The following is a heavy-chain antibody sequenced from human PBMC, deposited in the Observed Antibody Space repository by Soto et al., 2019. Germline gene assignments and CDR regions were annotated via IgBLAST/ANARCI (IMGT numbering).Heavy chain of an antibody. CDR2: INAGNSET. CDR3: ARSIVVVTALDY. V-gene: IGHV1-3*01. CDR1: GYTFTTSG. Sequence: ASVKVSCKTSGYTFTTSGVHWVRQAPGQRLEWMGWINAGNSETKYSQKFQGRVTITRDTSASTAYMELSSLRSEDTAVYYCARSIVVVTALDYWGQGTLVTVSS. J-gene: IGHJ4*02. D-gene: IGHD2-21*02.